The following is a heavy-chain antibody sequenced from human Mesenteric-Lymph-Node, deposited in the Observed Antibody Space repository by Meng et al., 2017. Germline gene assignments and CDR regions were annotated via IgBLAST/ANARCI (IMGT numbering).Heavy chain of an antibody. CDR1: GYTFTGYY. V-gene: IGHV1-2*06. CDR3: ASSSIFGLFDY. J-gene: IGHJ4*02. Sequence: ASVKVSCKASGYTFTGYYMHWVRQAPGQGLEWMGRINPNSGGTNYAQKFQGRVTITRDTSASTAYMELSSLRSEDTAVYYCASSSIFGLFDYWGQGTLVTVSS. CDR2: INPNSGGT. D-gene: IGHD3-3*01.